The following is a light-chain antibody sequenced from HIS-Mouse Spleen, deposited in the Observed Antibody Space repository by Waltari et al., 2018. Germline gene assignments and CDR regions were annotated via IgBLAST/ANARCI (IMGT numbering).Light chain of an antibody. CDR1: PSVLYSSNNKNY. V-gene: IGKV4-1*01. J-gene: IGKJ2*01. CDR2: WAS. Sequence: DIVLIQSPASLAVFLGERATINCTSSPSVLYSSNNKNYLAWYQQKPGHPPKLLIYWASTRESGVPDRFSGSGSGTDFTLTISSLQAEDVAVYYCQQYYTTPYTFGQGTKLEIK. CDR3: QQYYTTPYT.